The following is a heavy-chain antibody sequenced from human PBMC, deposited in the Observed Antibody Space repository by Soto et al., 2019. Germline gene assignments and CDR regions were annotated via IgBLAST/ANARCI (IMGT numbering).Heavy chain of an antibody. CDR3: ARLLGSSWDY. J-gene: IGHJ4*02. Sequence: PXDSLKISCKCSGYSFTSYLVGLVRQMPGKGLEWMGIIYPGDSDTRYSPSFQGQVTISADKSISTAYLQWSSLKASDTAMYYCARLLGSSWDYSGQGTLVTVSS. CDR1: GYSFTSYL. D-gene: IGHD6-13*01. CDR2: IYPGDSDT. V-gene: IGHV5-51*01.